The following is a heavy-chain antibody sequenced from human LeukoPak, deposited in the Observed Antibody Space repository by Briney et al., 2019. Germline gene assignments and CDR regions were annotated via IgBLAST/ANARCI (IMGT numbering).Heavy chain of an antibody. CDR1: GYSFTSYW. V-gene: IGHV5-51*01. CDR3: ARRYCSGGSCYSVDY. J-gene: IGHJ4*02. D-gene: IGHD2-15*01. Sequence: GESLKISCKGSGYSFTSYWIGWVRQMPGKGLEWMGIIYPGDSDTRYSPSFQGQVTISAHKSISTAYLQWSSLKASDTAMYYCARRYCSGGSCYSVDYWGQGTLVTVSS. CDR2: IYPGDSDT.